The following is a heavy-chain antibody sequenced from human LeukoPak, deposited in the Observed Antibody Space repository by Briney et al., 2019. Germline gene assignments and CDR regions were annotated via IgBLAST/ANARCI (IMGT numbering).Heavy chain of an antibody. CDR1: GFTFSSYG. CDR2: ISGSGGST. V-gene: IGHV3-23*01. CDR3: AKASVYDSSVSKNTARSPSYYFDY. Sequence: GGSLRLSCAASGFTFSSYGMGWVRQAPGKGLEWVSAISGSGGSTYYADSVKGRFTISRDNSKNTLYLQMNSLRAEDTAVYYCAKASVYDSSVSKNTARSPSYYFDYWGQGTLVTVSS. J-gene: IGHJ4*02. D-gene: IGHD3-22*01.